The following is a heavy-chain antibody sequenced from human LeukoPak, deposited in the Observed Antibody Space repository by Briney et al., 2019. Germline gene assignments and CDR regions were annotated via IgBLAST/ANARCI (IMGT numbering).Heavy chain of an antibody. CDR3: ARDVKFYYYYMDV. Sequence: SETLSLTCTVSGGSISSSSYYWGWIRQPPGKGLEWIGSIYYSGSTYYNPSLKSRVTISVDTSKNQFSLKLSSVTAADTAVYYCARDVKFYYYYMDVWGKGTTVTVS. J-gene: IGHJ6*03. CDR1: GGSISSSSYY. CDR2: IYYSGST. V-gene: IGHV4-39*07.